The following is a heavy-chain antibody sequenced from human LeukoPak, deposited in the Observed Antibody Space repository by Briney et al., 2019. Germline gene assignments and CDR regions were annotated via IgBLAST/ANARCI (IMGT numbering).Heavy chain of an antibody. V-gene: IGHV3-7*01. CDR1: GFTLSDYW. CDR3: AGGRHVLHHGSSTSWPFDS. Sequence: GGSLRLSCAASGFTLSDYWMSWVRQAPGKGLEWVANIKQDGSEKYYVDSVKGRFTISRDNAKNSLYLQMNSLRADDTAVYYCAGGRHVLHHGSSTSWPFDSWGQGTLVTVSS. D-gene: IGHD2-2*01. J-gene: IGHJ4*02. CDR2: IKQDGSEK.